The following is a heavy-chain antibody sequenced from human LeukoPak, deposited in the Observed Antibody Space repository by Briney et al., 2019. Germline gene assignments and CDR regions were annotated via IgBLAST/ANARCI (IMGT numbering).Heavy chain of an antibody. CDR1: GWSFNDYY. CDR2: INARGGT. V-gene: IGHV4-34*01. D-gene: IGHD2-2*01. CDR3: ARGQVPAARGYNWFDP. J-gene: IGHJ5*02. Sequence: PSETLSLTCAVYGWSFNDYYWNWIRQPPGKGLEWIGEINARGGTNYNPSLKSRVTIPVDTSKKQFSLRLTSMIAADTALYYCARGQVPAARGYNWFDPWGQGTLVTVSS.